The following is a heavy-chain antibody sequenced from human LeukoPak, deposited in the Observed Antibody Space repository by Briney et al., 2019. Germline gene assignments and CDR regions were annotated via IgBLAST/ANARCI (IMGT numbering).Heavy chain of an antibody. CDR2: ISSSSSYI. Sequence: PGGSLRLSCAASGFTFSSYSMNWVRQAPGKGLEWVSSISSSSSYIYYADSVKGRFTISRDNAKNSLYLQMNSLRAEDTAVYYCARDPAAYSYGHVPTDYWGQGTLVTVSS. J-gene: IGHJ4*02. CDR3: ARDPAAYSYGHVPTDY. CDR1: GFTFSSYS. D-gene: IGHD5-18*01. V-gene: IGHV3-21*01.